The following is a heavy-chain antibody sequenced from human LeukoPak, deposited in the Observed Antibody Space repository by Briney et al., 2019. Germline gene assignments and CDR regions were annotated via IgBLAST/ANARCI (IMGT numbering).Heavy chain of an antibody. V-gene: IGHV4-34*01. CDR2: INHSGST. J-gene: IGHJ3*02. CDR1: GGSFSGYY. Sequence: SETLSLTCAVYGGSFSGYYWSWIRQPPGKGLEWIGEINHSGSTNYNPSLKSRVTISVDTSKNQFSLKLSSVTAADTAVYYCARGRTAAANSNAFDIWGQGTMVTVSS. D-gene: IGHD6-13*01. CDR3: ARGRTAAANSNAFDI.